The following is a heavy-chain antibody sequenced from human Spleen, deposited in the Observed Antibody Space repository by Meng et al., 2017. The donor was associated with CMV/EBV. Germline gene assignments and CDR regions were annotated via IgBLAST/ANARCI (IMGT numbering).Heavy chain of an antibody. V-gene: IGHV4-61*01. CDR2: IYYSGST. J-gene: IGHJ4*02. CDR3: ARGPVGATVDY. Sequence: CTGSGGSGSSGSYYWTWIRQPPGKGLEWIGYIYYSGSTNYNPSLKSRVTISVDTSKNQFSLKLSSVTAADTAVYYCARGPVGATVDYWGQGTLVTVSS. CDR1: GGSGSSGSYY. D-gene: IGHD1-26*01.